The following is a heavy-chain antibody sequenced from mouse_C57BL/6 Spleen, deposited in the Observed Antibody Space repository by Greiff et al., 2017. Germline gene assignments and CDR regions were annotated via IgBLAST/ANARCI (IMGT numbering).Heavy chain of an antibody. Sequence: QVQLQQPGAELVRPGSSVKLSCKASGYTFTSYWMDWVKQRPGQGLEWIGNIYPSDSETHYNQKFKDQATLTVDKSSSTAYMQLSSLTSEDSAVYYCARSTVVATNAMDYWGQGTSVTVSS. V-gene: IGHV1-61*01. CDR2: IYPSDSET. CDR1: GYTFTSYW. J-gene: IGHJ4*01. D-gene: IGHD1-1*01. CDR3: ARSTVVATNAMDY.